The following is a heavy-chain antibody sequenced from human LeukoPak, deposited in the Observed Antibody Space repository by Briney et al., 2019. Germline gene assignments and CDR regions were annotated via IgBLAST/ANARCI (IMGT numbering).Heavy chain of an antibody. D-gene: IGHD3-10*01. CDR1: GFTFSSYA. V-gene: IGHV3-23*01. Sequence: GGSLRLSCAASGFTFSSYAMSWVRQAPGKGLEWVSAISGSGGSTYYADSVKGRFTISRDNSKNTLYLQMNSLRAEGTAVYYCAKALYYYGSGSYYRYYYYYYYMDVWGKGTTVTISS. CDR2: ISGSGGST. CDR3: AKALYYYGSGSYYRYYYYYYYMDV. J-gene: IGHJ6*03.